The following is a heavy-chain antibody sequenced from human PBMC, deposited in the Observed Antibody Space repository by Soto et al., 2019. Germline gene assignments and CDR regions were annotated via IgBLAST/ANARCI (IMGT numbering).Heavy chain of an antibody. CDR1: AFTFSSYA. CDR3: AKGERVWFGVFHY. V-gene: IGHV3-23*01. J-gene: IGHJ4*02. CDR2: ISGSGGST. Sequence: EVQLLESGGGLVQPGGSLRLSCAASAFTFSSYAMSWVRQAPGMGLEWVSAISGSGGSTNYADSVKGRFTISRDNSKNTLYLQMNSLRAEDTAVYYCAKGERVWFGVFHYWGQGTLVTVSS. D-gene: IGHD3-10*01.